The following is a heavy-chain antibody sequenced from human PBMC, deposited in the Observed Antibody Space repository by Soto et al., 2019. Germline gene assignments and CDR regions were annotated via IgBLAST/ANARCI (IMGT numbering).Heavy chain of an antibody. CDR3: ARLRPGFLGGY. Sequence: QLQLQESGPGLVKSSETLSLTCTVSGGSISSSSYYWGWIRQPPGKGLEWIGRIYYSRSTYYNPSLSSRVTLCVDTSNNLCSLKPSSVTASDTAVYYCARLRPGFLGGYWGQGNMVNVSA. CDR2: IYYSRST. V-gene: IGHV4-39*01. D-gene: IGHD3-3*01. CDR1: GGSISSSSYY. J-gene: IGHJ4*02.